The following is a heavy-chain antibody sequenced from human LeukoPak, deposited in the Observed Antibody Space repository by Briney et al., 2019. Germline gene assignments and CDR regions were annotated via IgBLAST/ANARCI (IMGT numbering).Heavy chain of an antibody. J-gene: IGHJ4*02. CDR1: GFTFSSYG. V-gene: IGHV3-30*18. Sequence: GGSLRLSCAASGFTFSSYGIHWVHQAPGKGLEWVAHISNEDYADSVKGRFTMSRDNSENTLYLQMNSLRAEDTAVYYCAKDQYVGSAAVAGDYWGQGTLVIVSS. CDR3: AKDQYVGSAAVAGDY. D-gene: IGHD6-19*01. CDR2: ISNE.